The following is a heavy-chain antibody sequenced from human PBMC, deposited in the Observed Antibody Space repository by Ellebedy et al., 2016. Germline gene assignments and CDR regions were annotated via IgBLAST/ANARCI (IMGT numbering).Heavy chain of an antibody. CDR2: ISWNSAAI. D-gene: IGHD3-10*01. J-gene: IGHJ4*02. Sequence: GGSLRLXCATSGFTFDDYALHWVRQVPGEGLEWVSGISWNSAAIGYGEAVKGRFTISRDSAKNYLYLQMNSLRVEDTALYFCAKGTMDYLHHWGQGTLVTVSS. V-gene: IGHV3-9*01. CDR1: GFTFDDYA. CDR3: AKGTMDYLHH.